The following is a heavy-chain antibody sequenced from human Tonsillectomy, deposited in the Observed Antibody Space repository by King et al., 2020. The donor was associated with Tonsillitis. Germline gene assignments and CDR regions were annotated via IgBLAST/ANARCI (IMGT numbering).Heavy chain of an antibody. D-gene: IGHD3-3*01. CDR1: GFTFSSYA. J-gene: IGHJ6*02. CDR3: AKLQGGGYYSYYYYGMDA. Sequence: VQLVESGGGLVQPGGSLRLSCAASGFTFSSYAMSWVRQAPGKGLEWVSSISGSGGSTFYADSVKGRFIISRDNSKNTLYLQMNSLRAGDTAVYYCAKLQGGGYYSYYYYGMDAWGQGTTVTVSS. V-gene: IGHV3-23*04. CDR2: ISGSGGST.